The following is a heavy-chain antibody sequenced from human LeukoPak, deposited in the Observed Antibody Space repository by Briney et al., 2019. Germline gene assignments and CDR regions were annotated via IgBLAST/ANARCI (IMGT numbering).Heavy chain of an antibody. CDR2: IYTSGST. CDR3: ARSLSGLYDRFDY. V-gene: IGHV4-61*02. CDR1: GGSISSGSYY. Sequence: SETLSLTCTVSGGSISSGSYYWSWIRQPAGKGLEWIGRIYTSGSTNYNPSLKSRVTISVDTSKNQFSLKLSSVTAADTAVYYCARSLSGLYDRFDYWGQGTLVTVSS. D-gene: IGHD6-19*01. J-gene: IGHJ4*02.